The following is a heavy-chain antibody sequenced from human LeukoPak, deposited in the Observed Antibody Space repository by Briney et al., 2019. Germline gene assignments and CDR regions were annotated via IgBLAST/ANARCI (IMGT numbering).Heavy chain of an antibody. CDR1: GGSISSSSYY. Sequence: SETLSLTCTVSGGSISSSSYYWGWIRQPPGKGLEWIGSIYYSGSTYYNPSLKSRVTISVDTSKNQFSLKLSSVTAADAAVYYCARSYFDYWGQGTLVTVSS. CDR3: ARSYFDY. J-gene: IGHJ4*02. V-gene: IGHV4-39*01. CDR2: IYYSGST.